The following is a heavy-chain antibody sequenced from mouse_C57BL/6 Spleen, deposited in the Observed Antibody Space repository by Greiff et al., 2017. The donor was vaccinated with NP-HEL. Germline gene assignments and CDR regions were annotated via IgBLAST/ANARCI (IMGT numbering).Heavy chain of an antibody. CDR3: ARGDYGSSSFAY. D-gene: IGHD1-1*01. Sequence: QVQLQQSGAELVKPGASVKMSCKASGYTFTTYPIEWMKQNPGKSLEWIGNFHPYNDDTKYNEKFKGKATLTVEKSSSTVYLELSRLTSDDAAVYCCARGDYGSSSFAYWGQGTLVTVSA. J-gene: IGHJ3*01. CDR2: FHPYNDDT. V-gene: IGHV1-47*01. CDR1: GYTFTTYP.